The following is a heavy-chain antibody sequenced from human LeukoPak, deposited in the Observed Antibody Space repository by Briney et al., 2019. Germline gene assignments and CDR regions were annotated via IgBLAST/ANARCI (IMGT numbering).Heavy chain of an antibody. Sequence: GGSLRLSCAASGFTFSDYYMSWIRQAPGKGLEWVSYISSSGSTIYYADSVKGRFTISRDNAKNSLYLQMNSLRAEDTAVYYCAGSDDSYSSSWYVGYWGQGTLVTVSS. CDR1: GFTFSDYY. D-gene: IGHD6-13*01. J-gene: IGHJ4*02. CDR2: ISSSGSTI. V-gene: IGHV3-11*01. CDR3: AGSDDSYSSSWYVGY.